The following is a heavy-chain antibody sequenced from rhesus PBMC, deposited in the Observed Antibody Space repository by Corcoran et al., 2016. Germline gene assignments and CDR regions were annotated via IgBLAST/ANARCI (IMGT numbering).Heavy chain of an antibody. D-gene: IGHD2-39*02. V-gene: IGHV3-118*01. Sequence: EVRLVESGVGVGQSGGPLGLSGEASGFAFSGSAVPWGRRVSGKGLEWVGSIRIKSSNYETGYAASVKGRFTISRDDSENTAYLQMNSLKTEDTAVYYCATGWSAGYWGQGVLVTVSS. J-gene: IGHJ4*01. CDR2: IRIKSSNYET. CDR1: GFAFSGSA. CDR3: ATGWSAGY.